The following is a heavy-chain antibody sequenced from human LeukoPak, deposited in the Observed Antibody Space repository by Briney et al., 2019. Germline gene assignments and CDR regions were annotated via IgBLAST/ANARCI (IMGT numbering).Heavy chain of an antibody. CDR2: IIPILGIA. Sequence: PGGSLRLSCAASGGTFSSYAISWVRQAPGQGLEWMGRIIPILGIANYAQKFQGRVTITADKSTSTAYMELSSLRSEDTAVYYFARERINMVRGVIVPYYYYGMDVWGQGTTVTVSS. J-gene: IGHJ6*02. V-gene: IGHV1-69*04. CDR3: ARERINMVRGVIVPYYYYGMDV. D-gene: IGHD3-10*01. CDR1: GGTFSSYA.